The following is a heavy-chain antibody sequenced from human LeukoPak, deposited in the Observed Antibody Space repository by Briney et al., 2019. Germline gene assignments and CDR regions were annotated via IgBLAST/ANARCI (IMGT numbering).Heavy chain of an antibody. CDR2: ISSSGGST. Sequence: GGSLRLSCAASGITLSCHAKGWGPPAPRKGLELVAGISSSGGSTYYADSVKGRFTISRDNSKNTLYLQMNSLRGEDTAVYYCAKGAATMGDCWGQGILVTVS. D-gene: IGHD5-12*01. V-gene: IGHV3-23*01. CDR1: GITLSCHA. CDR3: AKGAATMGDC. J-gene: IGHJ4*02.